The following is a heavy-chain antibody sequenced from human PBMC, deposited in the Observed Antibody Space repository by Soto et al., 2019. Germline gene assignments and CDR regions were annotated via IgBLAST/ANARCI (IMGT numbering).Heavy chain of an antibody. V-gene: IGHV3-9*01. CDR3: TRGGSGDLIAAAGTGHWLAP. Sequence: EVQLVEAGGGLVQPGRSMRLSCVASGFTFDDHAMHWVRQLPGKGLEWVSGINWSSSNRRYADSVKGRFTISRDNARHFLFLQMDSLRPEDSALYYCTRGGSGDLIAAAGTGHWLAPWGQGTRVTVSS. CDR1: GFTFDDHA. D-gene: IGHD6-13*01. CDR2: INWSSSNR. J-gene: IGHJ5*02.